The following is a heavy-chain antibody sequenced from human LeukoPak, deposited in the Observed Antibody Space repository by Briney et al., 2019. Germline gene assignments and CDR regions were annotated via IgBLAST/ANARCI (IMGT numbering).Heavy chain of an antibody. V-gene: IGHV3-21*01. J-gene: IGHJ4*02. CDR1: GFTFSTYS. Sequence: PGGSLRLSCAASGFTFSTYSMNWVRQAPGKGLEWVSSSSSSSSSKYYADSVKGRFTTSRDNAKNSLDLQMNSLGAEDTAVYYCARGRTDYDFWSGYLFDYWGQGTLVTVSS. CDR2: SSSSSSSK. CDR3: ARGRTDYDFWSGYLFDY. D-gene: IGHD3-3*01.